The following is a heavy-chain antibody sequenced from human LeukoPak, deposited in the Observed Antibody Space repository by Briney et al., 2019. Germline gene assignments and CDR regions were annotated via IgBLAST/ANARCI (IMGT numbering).Heavy chain of an antibody. CDR3: TTDWAYYYDSSGYYDDAFDI. J-gene: IGHJ3*02. CDR2: IKSKTDGGTT. D-gene: IGHD3-22*01. V-gene: IGHV3-15*01. CDR1: GFTFSNAW. Sequence: GGSLRLSCAASGFTFSNAWMSWVRQAPGKGQEWVGRIKSKTDGGTTDYAAPVKGRFTISRDDSKNTLYLQMNSLKTEDTAVYYCTTDWAYYYDSSGYYDDAFDIWGQGTMVTVSS.